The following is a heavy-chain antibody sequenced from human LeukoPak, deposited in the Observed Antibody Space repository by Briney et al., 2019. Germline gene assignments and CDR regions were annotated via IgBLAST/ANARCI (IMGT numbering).Heavy chain of an antibody. Sequence: PSETLSLTCTVSEGFIDSFFWTWVRQPPGKGLEWLGYMYHSGSAKYNPSLEGRLTISIDTSKNQTSLSLRSVTAADTAVYYCARVGLIPFFYDSTTYYTDYWGQGTQVTVSS. J-gene: IGHJ4*02. CDR1: EGFIDSFF. D-gene: IGHD3-22*01. V-gene: IGHV4-59*01. CDR2: MYHSGSA. CDR3: ARVGLIPFFYDSTTYYTDY.